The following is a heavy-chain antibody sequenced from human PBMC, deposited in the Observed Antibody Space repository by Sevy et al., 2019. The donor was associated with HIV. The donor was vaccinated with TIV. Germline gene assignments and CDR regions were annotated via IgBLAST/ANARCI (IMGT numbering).Heavy chain of an antibody. CDR1: GYTLIEFS. V-gene: IGHV1-24*01. Sequence: ASVKVSCKVSGYTLIEFSMHWVRQAPGKGLEWMGGFDPEDGETIYAQRFQGRVTMTEDTSTDTAYMELSSLRSEDTAVYYLATGLPGEFVDCSCCYSDYFAYWGQGTLVTVSS. CDR3: ATGLPGEFVDCSCCYSDYFAY. D-gene: IGHD2-2*02. CDR2: FDPEDGET. J-gene: IGHJ4*02.